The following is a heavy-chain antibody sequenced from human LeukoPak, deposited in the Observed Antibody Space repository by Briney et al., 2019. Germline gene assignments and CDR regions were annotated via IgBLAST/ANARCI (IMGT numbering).Heavy chain of an antibody. CDR1: GGSISSSSYY. CDR2: IYYSGST. V-gene: IGHV4-39*02. D-gene: IGHD2-2*01. Sequence: SETLSLTCTVSGGSISSSSYYWGWLRQPPGKGLEWIGSIYYSGSTYYNPSLKSRVTIPVDTSKNQFSLKLSSVTAADTAVYYCARENYCSSTSCSFDYWGQGTLVTVSS. J-gene: IGHJ4*02. CDR3: ARENYCSSTSCSFDY.